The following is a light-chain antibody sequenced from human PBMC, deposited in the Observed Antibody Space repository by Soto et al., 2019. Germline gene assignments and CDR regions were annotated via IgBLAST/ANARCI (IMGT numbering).Light chain of an antibody. V-gene: IGKV1-5*03. J-gene: IGKJ1*01. CDR1: QSISSW. Sequence: DIQMTQSPSTLSASVGDRVTITCRASQSISSWLAWYQQKPGKAPKVLIYKASSLERGVPSRFGGSGSGTEFTLTISSLQPDDFATYYCQQYNTYRTFGQGTKVEIK. CDR3: QQYNTYRT. CDR2: KAS.